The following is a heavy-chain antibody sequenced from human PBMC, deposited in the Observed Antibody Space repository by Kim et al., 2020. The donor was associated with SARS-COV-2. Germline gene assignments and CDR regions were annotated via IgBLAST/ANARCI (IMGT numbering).Heavy chain of an antibody. CDR3: ARDFREELWSYNWFDP. J-gene: IGHJ5*02. CDR1: GGSISSGSYY. CDR2: IYTSGST. Sequence: SETLSLTCTVSGGSISSGSYYWSWIRQPAGKGLEWIGRIYTSGSTNYNPSLKSRVTISVDTSKNQFSLKLSSVTAADTAVYYCARDFREELWSYNWFDPWGQGTLVTVSS. V-gene: IGHV4-61*02. D-gene: IGHD5-18*01.